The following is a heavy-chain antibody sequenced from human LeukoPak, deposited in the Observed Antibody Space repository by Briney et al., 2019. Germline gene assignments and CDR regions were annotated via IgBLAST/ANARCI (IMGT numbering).Heavy chain of an antibody. CDR1: GFTFSSYA. D-gene: IGHD3-16*01. V-gene: IGHV3-23*01. CDR2: ISGSGGST. J-gene: IGHJ4*02. Sequence: PGGSLRLSCAASGFTFSSYAMSWGRQAPGKGLEWVSAISGSGGSTYYADSVKGRFTISRDNSKNTRYLQMNSLRAEDTAVYYCAKDRFGGVISIIPDYWGQGTLVTVSS. CDR3: AKDRFGGVISIIPDY.